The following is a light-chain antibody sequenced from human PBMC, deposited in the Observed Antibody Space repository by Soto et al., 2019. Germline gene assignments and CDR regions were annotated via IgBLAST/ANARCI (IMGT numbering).Light chain of an antibody. CDR1: QSVSSN. CDR3: QQRSNWPPIT. CDR2: GAS. V-gene: IGKV3-15*01. Sequence: EIVMTQSPATLSVSPGERATLSCRPSQSVSSNLAWYQQKPGQAPRLLIYGASTRATGIPARFSGSGSGTEFTLTISSLQSEDFAVYYCQQRSNWPPITFGQGTRLEI. J-gene: IGKJ5*01.